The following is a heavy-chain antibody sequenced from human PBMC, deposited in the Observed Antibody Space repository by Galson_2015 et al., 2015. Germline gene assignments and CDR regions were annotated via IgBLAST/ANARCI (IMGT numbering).Heavy chain of an antibody. Sequence: SVKVSCKASGHAFSNYAIDWVRQAPGQGLEWMGWINTNTGNATYAQGFTGRFVFSLDSSVSTAYLQISSLKAEDTAVYYCAREAGWGFAFWRATYYMNLWGKGTTVTVSS. CDR1: GHAFSNYA. V-gene: IGHV7-4-1*02. D-gene: IGHD3-3*01. CDR2: INTNTGNA. J-gene: IGHJ6*03. CDR3: AREAGWGFAFWRATYYMNL.